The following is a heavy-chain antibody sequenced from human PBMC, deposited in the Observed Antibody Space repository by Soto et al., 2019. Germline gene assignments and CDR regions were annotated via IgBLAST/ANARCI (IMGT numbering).Heavy chain of an antibody. V-gene: IGHV1-18*01. J-gene: IGHJ6*02. CDR3: ARGGQECSNSGCGYIYDGMDV. CDR2: ISAYNGNR. Sequence: ASVKVSCKASGYTFSHYGIGWVRQAPGQGLEWMEWISAYNGNRHFAEGLRGRITMTTNTTTSTADMELRSLSSDDTAVYYCARGGQECSNSGCGYIYDGMDVWGQGTTVTVSS. CDR1: GYTFSHYG. D-gene: IGHD1-26*01.